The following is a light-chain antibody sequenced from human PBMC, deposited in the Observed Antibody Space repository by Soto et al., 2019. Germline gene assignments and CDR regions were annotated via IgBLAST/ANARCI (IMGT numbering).Light chain of an antibody. J-gene: IGLJ1*01. CDR1: SSDVGGYNY. Sequence: QSALTQPPSASGSPGQSVTISCTGTSSDVGGYNYVSWYQQHPGKAPKLMIYEVDKRPSGVPDRFSGSKSGNTASLTVSWLQAEDEADYYCSSYAGSIYVFGTGTKLTVL. CDR2: EVD. V-gene: IGLV2-8*01. CDR3: SSYAGSIYV.